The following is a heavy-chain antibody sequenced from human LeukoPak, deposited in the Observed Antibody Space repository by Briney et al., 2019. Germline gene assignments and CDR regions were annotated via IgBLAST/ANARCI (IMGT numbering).Heavy chain of an antibody. CDR1: GFTFSSYA. CDR2: ISYDGSNK. CDR3: ASLTIFGA. D-gene: IGHD3-3*01. V-gene: IGHV3-30*04. J-gene: IGHJ5*02. Sequence: VGSLRLSCAASGFTFSSYAMHWVRQAPGKGLEWVAVISYDGSNKYYADSVKGRFTISRDNSKNTLYLQMNSLRAEDTAVYYCASLTIFGAWGQGTLVTVSS.